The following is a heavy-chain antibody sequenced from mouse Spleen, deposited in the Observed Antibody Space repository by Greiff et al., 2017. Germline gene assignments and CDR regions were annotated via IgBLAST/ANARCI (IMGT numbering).Heavy chain of an antibody. J-gene: IGHJ3*01. Sequence: EVKLEESGPGLVKPSQSLSLTCSVTGYSITSGYYWNWIRQFPGNKLEWMGYISYDGSNNYNPSLKNRISITRDTSKNQFFLKLNSVTTEDTATYYCARANNWDVSFAYWGQGTLVTVSA. CDR3: ARANNWDVSFAY. V-gene: IGHV3-6*01. CDR1: GYSITSGYY. D-gene: IGHD4-1*01. CDR2: ISYDGSN.